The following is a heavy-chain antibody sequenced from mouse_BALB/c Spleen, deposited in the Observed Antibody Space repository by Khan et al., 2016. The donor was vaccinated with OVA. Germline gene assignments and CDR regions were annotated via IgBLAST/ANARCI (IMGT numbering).Heavy chain of an antibody. CDR3: ARERYNESMDC. Sequence: QVQLQQSGPELKKPGETVQISCKASGFTFTKYGMNWVKQAPGKGLKWMGWINTNTGETTFADDFKGRFALSLETSASTAYMQINSLKNEDTSTYFCARERYNESMDCWGQGTSVTVSS. J-gene: IGHJ4*01. CDR2: INTNTGET. D-gene: IGHD2-14*01. CDR1: GFTFTKYG. V-gene: IGHV9-3*02.